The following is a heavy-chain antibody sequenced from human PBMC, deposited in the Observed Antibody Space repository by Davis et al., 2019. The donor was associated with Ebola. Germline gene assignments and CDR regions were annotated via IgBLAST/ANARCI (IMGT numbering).Heavy chain of an antibody. D-gene: IGHD6-13*01. CDR1: GFTFSSYW. CDR2: ISYDGSNK. V-gene: IGHV3-30*03. J-gene: IGHJ4*02. CDR3: AREWAKTAAGDY. Sequence: GESLKISCAASGFTFSSYWMHWVRQAPGKGLEWVAVISYDGSNKYYADSVKGRFTISRDNSKNTVYLQMNSLRVEDTAVYYCAREWAKTAAGDYWGRGTLVTVSS.